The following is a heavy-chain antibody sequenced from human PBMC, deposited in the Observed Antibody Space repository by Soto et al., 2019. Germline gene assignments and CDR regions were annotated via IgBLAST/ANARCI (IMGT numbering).Heavy chain of an antibody. CDR2: ISSSSSYI. D-gene: IGHD2-8*02. Sequence: EVQLVESGGGLVKPGGSLRLSCAASGFTFSTYSMNWVRQAPGKGLEWVSSISSSSSYIYYADSVKGRFTISRDNAKNSLYLQMNSLRAKVTAGYYCERGLVGITTWGQGTLVTVSS. CDR1: GFTFSTYS. CDR3: ERGLVGITT. J-gene: IGHJ5*02. V-gene: IGHV3-21*01.